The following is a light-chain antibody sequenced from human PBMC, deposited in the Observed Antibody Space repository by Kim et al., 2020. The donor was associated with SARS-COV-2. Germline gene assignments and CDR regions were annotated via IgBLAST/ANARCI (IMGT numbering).Light chain of an antibody. J-gene: IGLJ2*01. CDR1: SSDIGSYNL. CDR3: CSYAGNFTVI. CDR2: EGT. V-gene: IGLV2-23*01. Sequence: GQSITFPCTGTSSDIGSYNLVSWYQHHTGNAPKLLIYEGTERPSGVSIRFSGSTSGNTASLTISGLQAEDEADYYCCSYAGNFTVIFGCGTQLTVL.